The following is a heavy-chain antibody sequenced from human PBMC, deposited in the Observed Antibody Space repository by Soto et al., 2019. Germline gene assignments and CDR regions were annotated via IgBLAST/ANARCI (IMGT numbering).Heavy chain of an antibody. CDR2: IIPIFGTA. J-gene: IGHJ4*02. V-gene: IGHV1-69*12. D-gene: IGHD2-15*01. CDR3: ARESRYCSGGSCYFLPGIDY. Sequence: QVQLVQSGAEVKKPGSSVKVSCKASGGTFSSYAISWVRQAPGQGLEWMGGIIPIFGTANYAQKFQGRVTITADESTSKAYMELSSLRSEDTAVYYWARESRYCSGGSCYFLPGIDYWGQGTLVTFSS. CDR1: GGTFSSYA.